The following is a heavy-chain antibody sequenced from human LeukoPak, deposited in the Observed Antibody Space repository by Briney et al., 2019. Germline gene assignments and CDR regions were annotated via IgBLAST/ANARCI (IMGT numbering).Heavy chain of an antibody. CDR1: GFTFDDYA. CDR2: ISSSSSYI. D-gene: IGHD1-7*01. CDR3: GLELQARLVDY. Sequence: GGSLRLSCAASGFTFDDYAMHWVRQAPGKGLEWVSSISSSSSYIYYADSVKGRFTISRDNAKNSLYLQMNSLRAEDTAVYYCGLELQARLVDYWGQGTLVTVSS. J-gene: IGHJ4*02. V-gene: IGHV3-21*01.